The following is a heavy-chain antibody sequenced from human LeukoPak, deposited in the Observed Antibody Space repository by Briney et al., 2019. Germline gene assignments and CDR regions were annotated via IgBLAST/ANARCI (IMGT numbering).Heavy chain of an antibody. Sequence: SETLSLTCTVSGGSISSSNYYWGWIRQPPGKGLEWIGTIYYSGSTCYNPSLESRLTISVDTSKNQFSLKLSSVTAADMALYYCARHRSGVTYFDYWGQGTLVTVSS. D-gene: IGHD2-21*02. J-gene: IGHJ4*02. CDR2: IYYSGST. CDR3: ARHRSGVTYFDY. V-gene: IGHV4-39*01. CDR1: GGSISSSNYY.